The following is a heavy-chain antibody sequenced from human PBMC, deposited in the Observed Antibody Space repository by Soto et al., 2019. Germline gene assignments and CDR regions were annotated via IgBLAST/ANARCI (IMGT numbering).Heavy chain of an antibody. V-gene: IGHV4-39*01. Sequence: QLQLQESGPGLVKPSETLSLTCTVSGGSISSSSYYWGWIRQPPGKGLEWIGNIYYSGSTYYNPSLKSRVTISVDTSKNQFSLKLSSVTAADTAVYYCARRMSSSYSDYWGQGTLVTVPS. CDR3: ARRMSSSYSDY. CDR1: GGSISSSSYY. J-gene: IGHJ4*02. CDR2: IYYSGST. D-gene: IGHD2-2*01.